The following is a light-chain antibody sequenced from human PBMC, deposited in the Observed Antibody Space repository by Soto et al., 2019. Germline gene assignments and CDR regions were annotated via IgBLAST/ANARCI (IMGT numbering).Light chain of an antibody. J-gene: IGLJ1*01. CDR2: DVR. CDR1: SSDVGRYDY. V-gene: IGLV2-14*03. CDR3: TSYMSSATLGV. Sequence: QSVLTQPASVSGSPGQSITISCTGTSSDVGRYDYVSWYQQHPGKAPKLMIYDVRSRPSGVSNRFSGSKSGNAASLPISGLQAEDEADYYCTSYMSSATLGVFGTGTQLTVL.